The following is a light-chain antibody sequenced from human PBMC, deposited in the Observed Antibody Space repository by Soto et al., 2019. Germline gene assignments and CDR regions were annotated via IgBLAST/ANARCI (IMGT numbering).Light chain of an antibody. CDR1: SSNIGSNT. CDR2: SNN. V-gene: IGLV1-44*01. J-gene: IGLJ2*01. CDR3: VAWDDSLSGYVV. Sequence: QSVLTQPPSASGTPGQRVTISCSGSSSNIGSNTVNWYQQLPGTAPKLVIYSNNQRPSGVPDRFSGSKSGTSASLAISGLQSEYEADYYCVAWDDSLSGYVVFGGGTKVTVL.